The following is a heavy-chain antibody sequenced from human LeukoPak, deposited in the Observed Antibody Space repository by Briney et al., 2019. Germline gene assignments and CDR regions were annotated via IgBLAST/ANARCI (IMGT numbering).Heavy chain of an antibody. V-gene: IGHV4-31*03. D-gene: IGHD6-19*01. CDR1: GGSISSGGYY. Sequence: SQTLSLTCTVSGGSISSGGYYWSWIRQHPGKGLEWIGYIYYSGSTNYNPSLKSRVTISVDTSKNQFSLKLSSVTAADTAVYYCARHGYSSGSLAWFDPWGQGTQVTVSS. CDR3: ARHGYSSGSLAWFDP. CDR2: IYYSGST. J-gene: IGHJ5*02.